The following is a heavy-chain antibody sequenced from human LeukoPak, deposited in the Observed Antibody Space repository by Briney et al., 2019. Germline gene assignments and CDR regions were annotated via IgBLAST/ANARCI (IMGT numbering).Heavy chain of an antibody. V-gene: IGHV3-23*01. J-gene: IGHJ4*02. CDR2: ISGSGGST. CDR3: ENPGRYFDWLLPFDY. CDR1: GFTFSSYA. D-gene: IGHD3-9*01. Sequence: GGSLRLSCAASGFTFSSYAMSWVRQAPGKGLEWVSAISGSGGSTYYADSVKGRFTISRDNSKNTLYLQMNSLRAEDTAVYYCENPGRYFDWLLPFDYWGQGTLVTVSS.